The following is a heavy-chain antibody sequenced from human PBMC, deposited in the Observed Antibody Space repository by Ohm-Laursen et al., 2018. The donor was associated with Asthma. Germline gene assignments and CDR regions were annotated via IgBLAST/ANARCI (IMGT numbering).Heavy chain of an antibody. CDR2: IWYDGSNK. Sequence: SLRLSCAASGFTFSNYAMSRVRQAPGKGLEWVAVIWYDGSNKYYADSVKGRFTISRDNSKNTLYLQMNSLRAEDTAVYYCARGPHYYGSGSYLDYWGQGTLVTVSS. J-gene: IGHJ4*02. CDR3: ARGPHYYGSGSYLDY. D-gene: IGHD3-10*01. CDR1: GFTFSNYA. V-gene: IGHV3-33*08.